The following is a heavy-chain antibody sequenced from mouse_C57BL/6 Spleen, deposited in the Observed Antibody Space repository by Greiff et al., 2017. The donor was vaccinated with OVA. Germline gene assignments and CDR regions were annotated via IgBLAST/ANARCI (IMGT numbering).Heavy chain of an antibody. CDR2: ISSGSSTI. Sequence: EVQGVESGGGLVKPGGSLKLSCAASGFTFSDYGMHWVRQAPEKGLEWVAYISSGSSTIYYADTVKGRFTISRDNAKNTLFLQRTSLRSEDTAMYYCARGSSQFAYWGQGTLVTVSA. CDR3: ARGSSQFAY. V-gene: IGHV5-17*01. CDR1: GFTFSDYG. J-gene: IGHJ3*01. D-gene: IGHD1-1*01.